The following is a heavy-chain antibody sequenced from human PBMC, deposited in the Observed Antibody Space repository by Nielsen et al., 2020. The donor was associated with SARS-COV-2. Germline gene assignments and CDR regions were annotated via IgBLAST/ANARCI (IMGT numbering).Heavy chain of an antibody. CDR3: ARDGGDYGGNSAFDI. D-gene: IGHD4-23*01. Sequence: ASVKVSCKASGYTFTSYYMHWVRQAPGQGLEWMGRINPNSGGTNYAQKFQGRVTMTRDTSISTAYMELSRLRSDDTAVYYCARDGGDYGGNSAFDIWGQGTMVTVSS. V-gene: IGHV1-2*06. CDR2: INPNSGGT. J-gene: IGHJ3*02. CDR1: GYTFTSYY.